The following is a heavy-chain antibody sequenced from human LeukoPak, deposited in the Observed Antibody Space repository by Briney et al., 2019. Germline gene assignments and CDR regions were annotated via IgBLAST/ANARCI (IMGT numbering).Heavy chain of an antibody. CDR2: IYYSGST. CDR3: ARDLKLGSWYFDL. J-gene: IGHJ2*01. D-gene: IGHD7-27*01. Sequence: MASETLSLTCTVSGGSISSYYWSWIRQPPGKGLEWIGYIYYSGSTNYNPSLKSRVTISVDTSKNQFSLKLSSVTAADTAVYYCARDLKLGSWYFDLWGRGTLVTVSS. V-gene: IGHV4-59*01. CDR1: GGSISSYY.